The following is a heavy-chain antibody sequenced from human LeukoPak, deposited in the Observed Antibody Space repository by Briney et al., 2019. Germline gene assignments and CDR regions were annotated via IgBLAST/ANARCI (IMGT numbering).Heavy chain of an antibody. D-gene: IGHD2/OR15-2a*01. CDR1: GFTFSTYS. J-gene: IGHJ4*02. V-gene: IGHV3-21*01. Sequence: GGSLRLSCAASGFTFSTYSMNWDRQAPGKGLEWVASISSSSRYIYYADSVKGRFTISRDNAKNSLYLQMNSLRAEDTAVYYCARVESGSEYDLYIGYWGQGTLVAVSS. CDR2: ISSSSRYI. CDR3: ARVESGSEYDLYIGY.